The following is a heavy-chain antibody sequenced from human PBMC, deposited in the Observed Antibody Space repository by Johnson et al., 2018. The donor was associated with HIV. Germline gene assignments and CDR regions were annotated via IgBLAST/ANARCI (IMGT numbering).Heavy chain of an antibody. J-gene: IGHJ3*02. CDR3: ASQMIALDAFDI. CDR1: GFTFSSYA. CDR2: ISGSAIST. V-gene: IGHV3-23*04. Sequence: MQLVESGGGLIQPGGSLRLSCAASGFTFSSYAMSWVRQAPGKGLEWVSAISGSAISTDYAEPVKGRFTMSRDNSKNTLYLQMNSLRAEDTAVYYCASQMIALDAFDIWSQGTMVTVSS. D-gene: IGHD3-22*01.